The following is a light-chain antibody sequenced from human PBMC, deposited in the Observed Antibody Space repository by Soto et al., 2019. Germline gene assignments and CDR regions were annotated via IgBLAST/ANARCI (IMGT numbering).Light chain of an antibody. CDR2: TAS. Sequence: DIQKTQTPSSVSASVGDRVTITCRASQYIGSWLAWYQQKPGRAPKLLIYTASTLQSGVPSRFRGSGSGTDFTLTSNSLQPEGFATYYCQQAYSFPLTCGGGTEGE. CDR3: QQAYSFPLT. J-gene: IGKJ4*01. V-gene: IGKV1D-12*01. CDR1: QYIGSW.